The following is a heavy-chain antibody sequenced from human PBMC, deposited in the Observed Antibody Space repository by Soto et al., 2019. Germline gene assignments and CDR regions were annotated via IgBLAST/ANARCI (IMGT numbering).Heavy chain of an antibody. CDR3: AKDSTVSGVRQGLDF. D-gene: IGHD6-19*01. Sequence: EVQLVESGGGLVQPGGSLRLSCAVSGFTFDDYAMHWVRQAPGKGLEWVAGIIWNSAYIVYADSVKGRVTISRDNAKNSLYLQMNSLRAEDTALYYCAKDSTVSGVRQGLDFWGRGTLVTVSS. V-gene: IGHV3-9*01. J-gene: IGHJ4*02. CDR1: GFTFDDYA. CDR2: IIWNSAYI.